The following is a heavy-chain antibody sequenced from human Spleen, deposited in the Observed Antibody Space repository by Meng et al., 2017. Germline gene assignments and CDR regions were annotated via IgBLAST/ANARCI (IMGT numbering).Heavy chain of an antibody. Sequence: SETLSLTCAVYGGSFSGYYWSWIRQPPGKGLEWIGEINHSGSTNYNPSLKSRVTISVDTSKNQFSLKLSSVTAADTAVYYCARQKVGATFYYYGMDVWGQGTTVTVSS. D-gene: IGHD1-26*01. J-gene: IGHJ6*02. CDR3: ARQKVGATFYYYGMDV. CDR1: GGSFSGYY. V-gene: IGHV4-34*01. CDR2: INHSGST.